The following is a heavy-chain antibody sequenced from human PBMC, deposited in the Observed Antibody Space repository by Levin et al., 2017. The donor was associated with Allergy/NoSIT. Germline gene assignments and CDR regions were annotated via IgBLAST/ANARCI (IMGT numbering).Heavy chain of an antibody. CDR3: ARGLRPLPPYSSGWYGVDY. D-gene: IGHD6-19*01. CDR1: GFTFSSYD. J-gene: IGHJ4*02. CDR2: IGTAGDT. V-gene: IGHV3-13*01. Sequence: GGSLRLSCAASGFTFSSYDMHWVRQATGKGLEWVSAIGTAGDTYYPGSVKGRFTISRENAKNSLYLQMNSLRAGDTAVYYCARGLRPLPPYSSGWYGVDYWGQGTLVTVSS.